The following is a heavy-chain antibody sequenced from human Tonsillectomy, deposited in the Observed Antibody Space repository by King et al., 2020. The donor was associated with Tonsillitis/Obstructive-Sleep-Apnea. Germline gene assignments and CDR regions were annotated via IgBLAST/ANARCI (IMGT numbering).Heavy chain of an antibody. D-gene: IGHD6-13*01. CDR1: GFSLSTSGMC. V-gene: IGHV2-70*01. Sequence: TLKESGPALVKPTQTLTLTCTFSGFSLSTSGMCVSWIRQPPGKALEWLALIDWNDDKYYSTTLKTRLTISKDTSKNQVVLTMTNMDPVDTATYHCARTRIAAAGYYIDYWGQGTLVTVSS. CDR2: IDWNDDK. J-gene: IGHJ4*02. CDR3: ARTRIAAAGYYIDY.